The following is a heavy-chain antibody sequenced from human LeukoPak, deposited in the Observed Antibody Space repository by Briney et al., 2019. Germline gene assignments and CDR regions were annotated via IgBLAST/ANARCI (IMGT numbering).Heavy chain of an antibody. CDR3: AKLLYYYDSSQPY. Sequence: GGSLRLSCAASGFTFSSYGMHWVRQAPGKGLEWVTFIRYDGSNKYYADSVKGRFTISRDNSKNTLYLQMNSLRAEDTAVYYCAKLLYYYDSSQPYWGQGTLVTVSS. V-gene: IGHV3-30*02. CDR2: IRYDGSNK. D-gene: IGHD3-22*01. J-gene: IGHJ4*02. CDR1: GFTFSSYG.